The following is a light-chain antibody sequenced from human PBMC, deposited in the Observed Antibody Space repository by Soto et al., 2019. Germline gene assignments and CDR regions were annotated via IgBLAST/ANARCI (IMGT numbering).Light chain of an antibody. CDR3: QPHGSCRLVT. CDR1: QSVSSSY. J-gene: IGKJ5*01. V-gene: IGKV3-20*01. CDR2: GAS. Sequence: EIVLTQSPGTLSLSPGERATLACRASQSVSSSYVAWYQQKPGQAPRRLIYGASSRATGIPDRFSGSGSVTDFNLPISRLEPEDFAVYYCQPHGSCRLVTFGQGTGLEIK.